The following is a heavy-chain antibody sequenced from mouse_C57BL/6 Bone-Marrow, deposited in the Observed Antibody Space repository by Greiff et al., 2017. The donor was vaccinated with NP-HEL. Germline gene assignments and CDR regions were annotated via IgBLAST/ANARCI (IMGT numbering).Heavy chain of an antibody. J-gene: IGHJ4*01. Sequence: DVQLVESGGGLVKPGGSLKLSCAASGFTFSSYTMSWVRQTPEKRLEWVATISGGGGNTYYPDSVKGRFTISRDNAKSTLYLQISSLRSEDTALYYCARRRSYAMDGWGPGTSVTVSS. CDR2: ISGGGGNT. CDR3: ARRRSYAMDG. CDR1: GFTFSSYT. V-gene: IGHV5-9*01.